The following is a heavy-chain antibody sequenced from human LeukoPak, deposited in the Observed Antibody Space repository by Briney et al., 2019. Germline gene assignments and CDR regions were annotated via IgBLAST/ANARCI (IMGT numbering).Heavy chain of an antibody. CDR1: GFTFSSYA. CDR2: ISYDGSNK. J-gene: IGHJ4*02. D-gene: IGHD2-2*01. CDR3: ARYCSSTSCRHFDY. V-gene: IGHV3-30-3*01. Sequence: GGSLRLSCAASGFTFSSYAMYWVRQAPGKGLEWVAVISYDGSNKYYADSVKGRFTISRDNSKNTLYLQMNSLRAEDTAVYYCARYCSSTSCRHFDYWGQGTLVTVSS.